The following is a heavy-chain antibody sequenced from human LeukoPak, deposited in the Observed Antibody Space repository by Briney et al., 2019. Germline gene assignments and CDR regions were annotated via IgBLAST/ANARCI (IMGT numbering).Heavy chain of an antibody. J-gene: IGHJ4*02. CDR1: GFTFSSYS. Sequence: GSLRLSCAASGFTFSSYSMNWVRQAPGKGLEWVSSITSSSSYIYYANSVKGRFTISRDNAKNSLYLQMNSLRAEDTAVYYCARVMSGSLTFDFWGQGTLVTVSS. CDR3: ARVMSGSLTFDF. V-gene: IGHV3-21*01. D-gene: IGHD3-10*01. CDR2: ITSSSSYI.